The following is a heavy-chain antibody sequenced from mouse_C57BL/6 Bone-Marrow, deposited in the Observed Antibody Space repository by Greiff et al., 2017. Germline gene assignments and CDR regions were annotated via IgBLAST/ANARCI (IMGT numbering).Heavy chain of an antibody. J-gene: IGHJ4*01. CDR2: IYPRSGNT. D-gene: IGHD1-1*01. V-gene: IGHV1-81*01. CDR1: GYTFTSYG. Sequence: QVQLQQSGAELARPGASVKLSCKASGYTFTSYGISWVKQRTGQGLEWIGEIYPRSGNTYYNEKFKGKATPTADKSSSTAYMELRSLTSEDSAVYFCAREVYYYGSSPYYYAMDYWGQGTSVTVSS. CDR3: AREVYYYGSSPYYYAMDY.